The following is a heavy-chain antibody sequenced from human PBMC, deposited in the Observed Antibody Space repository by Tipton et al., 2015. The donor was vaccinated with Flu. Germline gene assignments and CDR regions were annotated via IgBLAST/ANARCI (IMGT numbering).Heavy chain of an antibody. D-gene: IGHD6-19*01. CDR3: ARGVAGAFDL. Sequence: AVSGFSLTSEYMSWVRQAPGKGLRWISVIHTGAYTYYADSVKGRFTISRDTSKNTVYLQMNSLRPEDTAVYYCARGVAGAFDLWGPGTMVTVSS. CDR1: GFSLTSEY. V-gene: IGHV3-53*05. J-gene: IGHJ3*01. CDR2: IHTGAYT.